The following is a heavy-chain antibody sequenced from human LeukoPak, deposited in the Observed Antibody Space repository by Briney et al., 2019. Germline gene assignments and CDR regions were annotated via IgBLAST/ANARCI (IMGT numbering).Heavy chain of an antibody. CDR1: GYTFTSYG. CDR2: ISAYNGNT. CDR3: AREGDLLRITAALNTGLNAFEI. D-gene: IGHD2-2*01. Sequence: EASVKVSCKASGYTFTSYGISWVRQAPGQGLEWMGWISAYNGNTNYAQKLQGRVTMTTDTSTSTAYMELRSLRSDDTAVYYCAREGDLLRITAALNTGLNAFEIWGQGTMVTVSS. V-gene: IGHV1-18*01. J-gene: IGHJ3*02.